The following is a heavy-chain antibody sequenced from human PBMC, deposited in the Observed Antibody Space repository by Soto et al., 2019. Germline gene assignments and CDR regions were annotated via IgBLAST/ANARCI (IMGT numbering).Heavy chain of an antibody. Sequence: SLRLSCAASGFTFSSYWMSWVRQAPGKGLEWVANIKQDGSEKYYVDSVKGRFTISRDNAKNSLYLQMNSLRAEDTAVYYCARDDGYDYVGYYYYYGMDVWGQGTTVTVSS. CDR3: ARDDGYDYVGYYYYYGMDV. CDR2: IKQDGSEK. CDR1: GFTFSSYW. V-gene: IGHV3-7*03. D-gene: IGHD5-12*01. J-gene: IGHJ6*02.